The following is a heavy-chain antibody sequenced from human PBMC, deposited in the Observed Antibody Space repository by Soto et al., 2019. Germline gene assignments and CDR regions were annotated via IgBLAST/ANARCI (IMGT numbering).Heavy chain of an antibody. D-gene: IGHD1-26*01. CDR2: INPHPGHP. Sequence: ASVQVSCKGSGYSFKSHSTNWLRQPPGQGLGRMGWINPHPGHPTCEQGFTGRFVFSVDTSVSTVYLQIFSLKADDSAVYYCVRDRASGSFDYWGRGTLVTVSS. CDR1: GYSFKSHS. CDR3: VRDRASGSFDY. J-gene: IGHJ4*02. V-gene: IGHV7-4-1*01.